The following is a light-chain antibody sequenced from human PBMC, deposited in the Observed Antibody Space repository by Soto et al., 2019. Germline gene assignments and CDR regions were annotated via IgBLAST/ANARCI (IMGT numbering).Light chain of an antibody. Sequence: EIVLLQSPGTLSLSPGARATLSCSGFAWYQQKPGQAPRLLIYDASSRATGIPDRFSGGGSGTDFTRTICRLEPEECAVYYCQQFSSYPLTFGGGTKVAI. CDR2: DAS. CDR3: QQFSSYPLT. J-gene: IGKJ4*01. V-gene: IGKV3-20*01.